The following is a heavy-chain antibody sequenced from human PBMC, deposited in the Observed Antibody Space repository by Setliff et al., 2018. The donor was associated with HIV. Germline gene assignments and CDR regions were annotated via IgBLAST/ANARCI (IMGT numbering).Heavy chain of an antibody. CDR2: IYNSVTT. Sequence: SETLSLTCAVSGGSISSGGYSWSWIRQPPGKGLEWIGFIYNSVTTNYNPSLKSRVTISLDTSKNQFSLKLTSVPAADTAVYYCARGGTSSNWFGPWGQGTLVTVSS. D-gene: IGHD2-2*01. CDR3: ARGGTSSNWFGP. V-gene: IGHV4-30-4*07. J-gene: IGHJ5*02. CDR1: GGSISSGGYS.